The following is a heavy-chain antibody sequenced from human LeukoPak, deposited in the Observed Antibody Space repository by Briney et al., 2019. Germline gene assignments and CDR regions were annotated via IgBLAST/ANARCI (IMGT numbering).Heavy chain of an antibody. Sequence: GGSLRLSCAASGFTFSSYSMNWVRQAPGKGLEWVSSISSSSSYIYYADSVKGRFTISRDNAKNSLYLQMNSLRAEDTAVYYCARDSYCSSTSCYVYYYYYMDVWGKGTMVTVSS. CDR3: ARDSYCSSTSCYVYYYYYMDV. J-gene: IGHJ6*03. CDR1: GFTFSSYS. D-gene: IGHD2-2*01. V-gene: IGHV3-21*01. CDR2: ISSSSSYI.